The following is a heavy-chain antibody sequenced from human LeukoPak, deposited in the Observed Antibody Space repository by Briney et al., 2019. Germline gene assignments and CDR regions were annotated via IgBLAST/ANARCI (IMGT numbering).Heavy chain of an antibody. V-gene: IGHV1-2*02. CDR1: GYTFTVYY. D-gene: IGHD6-13*01. CDR2: INTNSGGT. CDR3: ARGLGAAAAIIDY. Sequence: ASVKVSCKASGYTFTVYYLHWVRQAPGQGLEWVGWINTNSGGTNYAQKFQGRVTMTRDTSISTAYMELSRLRSDDTAVYCCARGLGAAAAIIDYWGQGTLVTVSS. J-gene: IGHJ4*02.